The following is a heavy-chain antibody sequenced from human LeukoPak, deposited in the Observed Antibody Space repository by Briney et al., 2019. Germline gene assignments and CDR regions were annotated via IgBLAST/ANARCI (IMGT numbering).Heavy chain of an antibody. CDR2: TWYDGSIE. J-gene: IGHJ4*02. CDR3: ARGYYGSGKFDY. D-gene: IGHD3-10*01. V-gene: IGHV3-33*01. Sequence: GKSLRLSCGASGFTFNTYGIHWVRQALGKGLEWVAVTWYDGSIEYYGASVKGRFTISRDNSKKTVYLQMNSLRAEDTAVYYCARGYYGSGKFDYWGQGTLVTVSS. CDR1: GFTFNTYG.